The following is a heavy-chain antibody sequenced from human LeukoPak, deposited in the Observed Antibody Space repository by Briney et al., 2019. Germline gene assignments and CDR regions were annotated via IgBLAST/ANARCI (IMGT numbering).Heavy chain of an antibody. J-gene: IGHJ1*01. CDR2: MYYSGSI. CDR1: GGSISSSSYY. V-gene: IGHV4-61*05. D-gene: IGHD6-13*01. Sequence: AETETLTCTVSGGSISSSSYYWGWIRQPPGKGLEWIGHMYYSGSISYNPSLKSRATISVDTSKNQFSLKLTSVTAADTAVYYCASVRHSSCWDFQHWGEGTRVPLSS. CDR3: ASVRHSSCWDFQH.